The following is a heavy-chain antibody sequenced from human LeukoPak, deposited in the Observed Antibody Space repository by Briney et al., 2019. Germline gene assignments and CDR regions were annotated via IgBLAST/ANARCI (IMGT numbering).Heavy chain of an antibody. V-gene: IGHV3-30*02. CDR1: GFNFSNYD. Sequence: GGSLRLSCAASGFNFSNYDMQWVRQAPGKGLEWVAFIRYDGSDKYYADSVKGRFTISRDNSKNTLYLQMNSLRTEDTAVYYCAKGDTSWGQGTLVTVSS. CDR3: AKGDTS. D-gene: IGHD2-21*02. CDR2: IRYDGSDK. J-gene: IGHJ5*02.